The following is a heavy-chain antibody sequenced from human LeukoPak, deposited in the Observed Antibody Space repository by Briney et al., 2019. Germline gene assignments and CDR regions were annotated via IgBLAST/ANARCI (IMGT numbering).Heavy chain of an antibody. Sequence: SETLSLTCNVSGYSINNGYYWGWIRQPPGKGLEWIGNIFHTGSTHYNPSLKSRLTISLDTSNSQFSLKLSSVTAADMAMYYCAGQWTIFDGFDIWGQGAMVTVSS. D-gene: IGHD2-8*01. CDR3: AGQWTIFDGFDI. CDR1: GYSINNGYY. CDR2: IFHTGST. V-gene: IGHV4-38-2*02. J-gene: IGHJ3*02.